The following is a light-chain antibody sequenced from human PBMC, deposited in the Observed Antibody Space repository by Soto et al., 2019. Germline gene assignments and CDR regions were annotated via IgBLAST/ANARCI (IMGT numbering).Light chain of an antibody. V-gene: IGKV3-20*01. Sequence: DIELTQSPGSLSLSPGERATLSCRASQSVSSSYLAWYQQQPGHAHRLLISGASSNANGLPDRFSGSGSWTEFTLTISRLEPADFAVYYCQQYCSSQWTFGQGTKVEIK. CDR1: QSVSSSY. CDR2: GAS. J-gene: IGKJ1*01. CDR3: QQYCSSQWT.